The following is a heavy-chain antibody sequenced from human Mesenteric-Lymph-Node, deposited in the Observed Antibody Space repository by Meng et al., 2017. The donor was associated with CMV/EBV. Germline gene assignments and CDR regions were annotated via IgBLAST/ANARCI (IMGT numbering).Heavy chain of an antibody. CDR1: GGSFSGYY. V-gene: IGHV4-34*02. J-gene: IGHJ4*02. Sequence: QVYLTQWGAGLLKPSGTLSVTCAVYGGSFSGYYWNWIRQSPEKGLEWIGEINHSGSTTYNPSFTSRIIISVDTSTNQISLNMSSVTAADTAVYYCARGSSYDILTGYFDYWGQGALVTVSS. D-gene: IGHD3-9*01. CDR2: INHSGST. CDR3: ARGSSYDILTGYFDY.